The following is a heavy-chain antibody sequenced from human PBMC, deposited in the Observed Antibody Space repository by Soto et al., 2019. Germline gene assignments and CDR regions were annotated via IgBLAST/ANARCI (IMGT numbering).Heavy chain of an antibody. CDR1: GGSIHDYY. J-gene: IGHJ4*02. V-gene: IGHV4-59*01. CDR3: ARVNRGAFDH. CDR2: IFYPGST. Sequence: QVQLQESGPGLVKPSQTLSLTCTVSGGSIHDYYWVWIRQPPGKGLEWIGSIFYPGSTDYNPSLKSRVTLSLATSKNQFSLNLSSVTAAGTAVYYCARVNRGAFDHWGQGALVTVSS.